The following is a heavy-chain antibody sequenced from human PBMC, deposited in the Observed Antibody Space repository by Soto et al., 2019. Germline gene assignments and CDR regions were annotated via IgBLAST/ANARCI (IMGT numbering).Heavy chain of an antibody. CDR3: ARDTIFGVVPPRNDYYYYYMDV. D-gene: IGHD3-3*01. CDR2: ISAYNGNT. J-gene: IGHJ6*03. Sequence: GAPVKVSCKASGYTFSSSGISWARQAPGQRLEWMGWISAYNGNTNYAQKPQGRVTMTTDTSTSTAYMELRSLRSDDTAVYYCARDTIFGVVPPRNDYYYYYMDVWGKGTTVTVSS. V-gene: IGHV1-18*01. CDR1: GYTFSSSG.